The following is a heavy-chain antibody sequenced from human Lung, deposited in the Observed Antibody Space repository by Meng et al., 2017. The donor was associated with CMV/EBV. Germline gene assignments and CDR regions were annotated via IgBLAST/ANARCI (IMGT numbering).Heavy chain of an antibody. Sequence: QAQLVQSGVEVKKPGTSVKLSCKTAGYTFNHYWIHWVRQAPGQGLECKGRIKTSTGDTRYVSKFRARPTVTRHTTTIPVYMEVNSLTSDDTAVYYCTREGFDYWGQGALVTVSS. CDR3: TREGFDY. CDR2: IKTSTGDT. J-gene: IGHJ4*02. CDR1: GYTFNHYW. V-gene: IGHV1-2*06.